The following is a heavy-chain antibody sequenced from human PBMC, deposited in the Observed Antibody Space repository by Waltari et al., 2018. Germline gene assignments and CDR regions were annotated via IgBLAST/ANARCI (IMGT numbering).Heavy chain of an antibody. Sequence: QVQLVQSGAEVKKPKASVKVSWQAPGYTFTGYSLHWVRQAPGQGLEWMGRINPKRGGTNYAEKLQGRVTMTRDTSISTAYMELRRLRSDDTAVYYCARGDGYTDNWLDPWGQGTLVTVSS. V-gene: IGHV1-2*06. J-gene: IGHJ5*02. CDR3: ARGDGYTDNWLDP. CDR1: GYTFTGYS. CDR2: INPKRGGT. D-gene: IGHD5-12*01.